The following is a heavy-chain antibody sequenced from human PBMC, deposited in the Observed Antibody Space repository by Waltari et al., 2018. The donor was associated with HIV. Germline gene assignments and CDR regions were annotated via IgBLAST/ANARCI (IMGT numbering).Heavy chain of an antibody. V-gene: IGHV4-38-2*01. Sequence: QVQLQESGPGLVKPSETLSLTCAVSGYSISSGYYWGWLRQPPGKGLEWIGSIYHSGSTYYNPSIKSRVTISVDTSKNQFSLKLSSVTAADTAVYYCARAGGGSGWYEWCNYFDYWGQGTLVTVSS. J-gene: IGHJ4*02. CDR3: ARAGGGSGWYEWCNYFDY. CDR1: GYSISSGYY. D-gene: IGHD6-19*01. CDR2: IYHSGST.